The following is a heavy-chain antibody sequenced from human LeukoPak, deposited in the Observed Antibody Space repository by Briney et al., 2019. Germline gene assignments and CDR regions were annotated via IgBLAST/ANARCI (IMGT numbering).Heavy chain of an antibody. J-gene: IGHJ4*02. Sequence: ASVQDTYQASGYTYTGYHMHWLRPAGGKGLEWMGCINPNRGGTNEAQMFQGRVTMTRDTSIRTAYMELSRLRSDNTAVYYCARDNTGPGIAAAGTFDFDNWGQGTLVTVSS. CDR1: GYTYTGYH. CDR2: INPNRGGT. D-gene: IGHD6-13*01. CDR3: ARDNTGPGIAAAGTFDFDN. V-gene: IGHV1-2*02.